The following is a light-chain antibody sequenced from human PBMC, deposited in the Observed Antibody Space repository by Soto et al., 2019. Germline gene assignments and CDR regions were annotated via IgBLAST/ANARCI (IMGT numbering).Light chain of an antibody. V-gene: IGKV1-5*03. CDR2: KAS. Sequence: DIHMTQSPSTLSASVGDRVTITCRASQSISVWLAWYQQKPGKAPNPVIHKASRLQSGVPSRFSGSGSGTELTLTISGMQTDDFATYYCQQYNSYSVTFGHGTKVDIK. CDR1: QSISVW. J-gene: IGKJ1*01. CDR3: QQYNSYSVT.